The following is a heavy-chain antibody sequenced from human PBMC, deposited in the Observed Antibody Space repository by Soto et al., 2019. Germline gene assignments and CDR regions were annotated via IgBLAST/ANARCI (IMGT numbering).Heavy chain of an antibody. D-gene: IGHD4-17*01. J-gene: IGHJ6*02. CDR2: IIPMFGTP. CDR3: ARSYSVTTSSYYGMDV. V-gene: IGHV1-69*01. Sequence: QVQLIQSGAAVKKPGSSVKVSCHTSGDAFSSYAMSWVRQGPGQGLEWMGGIIPMFGTPIYTEKFQGRVTITADETTRAGYMELRSLTSDDSAVYYCARSYSVTTSSYYGMDVWGQGTTIIVS. CDR1: GDAFSSYA.